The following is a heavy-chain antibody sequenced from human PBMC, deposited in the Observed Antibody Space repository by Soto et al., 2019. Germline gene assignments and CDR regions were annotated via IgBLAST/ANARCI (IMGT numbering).Heavy chain of an antibody. CDR1: GFSLTTSGVA. D-gene: IGHD2-21*02. Sequence: SGPTLVNPTQTLTLTCTFSGFSLTTSGVAVGWIRQPPGKALEWLALVYWDDDKRYNPSLRSRLTITKDTSKKQVVLTITNMDPVDTATYYCVQSRCGGDCLTFYSSHAYYGLDVWGQGTTVTAP. V-gene: IGHV2-5*02. CDR3: VQSRCGGDCLTFYSSHAYYGLDV. CDR2: VYWDDDK. J-gene: IGHJ6*02.